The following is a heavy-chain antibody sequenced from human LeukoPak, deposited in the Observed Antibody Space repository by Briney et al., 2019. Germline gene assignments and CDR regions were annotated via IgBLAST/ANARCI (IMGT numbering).Heavy chain of an antibody. Sequence: SETLSLTCVVYGGSFSGYYWSWIRQPPGKGLEWIGEINHSGSTNYNPSLKSRVTISVDTSKNQFSLKLSSVTAADTAVYYCARHTAMVKGFDYWGQGTLVTVSS. J-gene: IGHJ4*02. CDR3: ARHTAMVKGFDY. CDR1: GGSFSGYY. CDR2: INHSGST. D-gene: IGHD5-18*01. V-gene: IGHV4-34*01.